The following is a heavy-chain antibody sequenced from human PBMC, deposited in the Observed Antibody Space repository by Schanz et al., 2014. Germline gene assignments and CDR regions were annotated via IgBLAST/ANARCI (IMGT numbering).Heavy chain of an antibody. J-gene: IGHJ4*02. V-gene: IGHV3-72*01. Sequence: EVKLVESGGALVKPGGSLRLSCAASGFIFSRAWMSWVRQAPGRGLEWVGRVRNKNNRYTTEYAASVKGRFTISRDDSKNSLYLQMNSLKTEDTAMYYCARRASCSRIGCPFDSWGQGTLVTVSS. D-gene: IGHD2-2*01. CDR1: GFIFSRAW. CDR3: ARRASCSRIGCPFDS. CDR2: VRNKNNRYTT.